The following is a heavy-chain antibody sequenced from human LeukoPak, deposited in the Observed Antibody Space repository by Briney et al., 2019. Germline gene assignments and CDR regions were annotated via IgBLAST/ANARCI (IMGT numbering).Heavy chain of an antibody. D-gene: IGHD3-10*01. Sequence: GGSLRLSCAASGFTFSSYWMSWVRQAPGKGLEWVANIKQDGSEKYYVDSVKGRFTISRDNAKNSLHLQMNSLRAEGTAVYYCAREDYYGSGSYGWFDPWGQGTLVTVSS. J-gene: IGHJ5*02. CDR2: IKQDGSEK. CDR1: GFTFSSYW. V-gene: IGHV3-7*01. CDR3: AREDYYGSGSYGWFDP.